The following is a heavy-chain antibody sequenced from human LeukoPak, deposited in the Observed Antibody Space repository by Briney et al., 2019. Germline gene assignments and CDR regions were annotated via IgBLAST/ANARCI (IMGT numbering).Heavy chain of an antibody. CDR2: INSDGSST. CDR1: GFTFSSYW. D-gene: IGHD3-22*01. Sequence: GGSLRLSCAASGFTFSSYWMHWVRQAPGKGLVWVSRINSDGSSTTYADSVKGRFTISRDNAKNTLYLQMNSLRAEDTAVYYCARGYYDSSGYPQRPFDYWGQGTLVTVPS. CDR3: ARGYYDSSGYPQRPFDY. V-gene: IGHV3-74*01. J-gene: IGHJ4*02.